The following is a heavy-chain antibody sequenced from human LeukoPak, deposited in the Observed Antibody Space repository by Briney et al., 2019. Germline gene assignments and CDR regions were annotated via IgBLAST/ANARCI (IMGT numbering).Heavy chain of an antibody. CDR2: IYYSGST. D-gene: IGHD3-3*01. CDR3: ARQWRGVVMSEFDP. J-gene: IGHJ5*02. Sequence: SETLSLTCTVSGGSISSSSYYWGWIRQPPGKGLEWIGSIYYSGSTYYNPSLKSRVTISVDTSKNQFSLKLSSVTAADTAVYYCARQWRGVVMSEFDPWGQGTLVTVSS. CDR1: GGSISSSSYY. V-gene: IGHV4-39*01.